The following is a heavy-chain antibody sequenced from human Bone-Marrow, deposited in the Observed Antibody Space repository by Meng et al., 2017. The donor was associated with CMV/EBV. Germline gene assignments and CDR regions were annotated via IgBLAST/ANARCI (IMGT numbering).Heavy chain of an antibody. CDR3: ARGLSPGYCSSTSCPIDY. CDR2: IKQDGSEK. Sequence: GESLKISCAASGFIFSSYWMSWVRQAPGKGLEWVANIKQDGSEKYYVDSVKGRFTISRDNAKNSLYLQMDSLRAEDTAVYYCARGLSPGYCSSTSCPIDYWGQGTLVTVSS. D-gene: IGHD2-2*01. J-gene: IGHJ4*02. CDR1: GFIFSSYW. V-gene: IGHV3-7*03.